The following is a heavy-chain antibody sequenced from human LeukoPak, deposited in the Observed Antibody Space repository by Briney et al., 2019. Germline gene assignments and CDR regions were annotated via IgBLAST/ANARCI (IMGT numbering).Heavy chain of an antibody. V-gene: IGHV4-34*01. CDR3: ARAQMRMVRGVVWFDP. CDR2: INHSGDT. Sequence: SETLSLTCAVYGGSFSGYYWSWIRQPPGKGLEWIGEINHSGDTYYNPSLKSRVTISVDKSKNQFSLKLTSVTAADTAVYYCARAQMRMVRGVVWFDPWGQGTLVTVSS. D-gene: IGHD3-10*01. CDR1: GGSFSGYY. J-gene: IGHJ5*02.